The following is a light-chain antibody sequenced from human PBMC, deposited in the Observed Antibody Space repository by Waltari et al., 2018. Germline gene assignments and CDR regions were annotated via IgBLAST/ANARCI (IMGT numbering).Light chain of an antibody. CDR2: TAS. J-gene: IGKJ1*01. Sequence: EIVLTQSPGPLSLSPGERATLSCRASQRVTSGYIPWYQHKPGQAPRLLIYTASTRATGIPDRFSGSGSGTDFLLTINGLEPEDFAVYYCQYYGSAPRTFGQGTKVEIK. CDR1: QRVTSGY. CDR3: QYYGSAPRT. V-gene: IGKV3-20*01.